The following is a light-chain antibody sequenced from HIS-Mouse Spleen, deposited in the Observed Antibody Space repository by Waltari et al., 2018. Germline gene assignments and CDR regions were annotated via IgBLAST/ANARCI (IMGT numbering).Light chain of an antibody. CDR2: KDS. J-gene: IGLJ2*01. CDR1: VLAKKY. V-gene: IGLV3-27*01. Sequence: SYALTQPSSVSVSPGQTARIPCSGDVLAKKYARWFQQKPGQAPVLVIYKDSERPSGIPERFSGSSSGTTVTLTISGAQVEDEADYYCYSAADNSGVFGGGTKLTVL. CDR3: YSAADNSGV.